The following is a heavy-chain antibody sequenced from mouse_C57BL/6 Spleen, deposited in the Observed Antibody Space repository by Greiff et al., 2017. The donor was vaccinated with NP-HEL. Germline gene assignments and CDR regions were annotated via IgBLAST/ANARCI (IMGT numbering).Heavy chain of an antibody. J-gene: IGHJ4*01. CDR3: ERGGITTVVADYAMDY. CDR1: GYTFTDYN. CDR2: INPNNGGT. V-gene: IGHV1-18*01. Sequence: EVQLQQSGPELVKPGASVKIPCKASGYTFTDYNMDWVKQSHGKSLEWIGDINPNNGGTIYNQKFMGKATLTVDKSSSTAYMELRSLTSEDTAVYYCERGGITTVVADYAMDYWGQGTSVTVAS. D-gene: IGHD1-1*01.